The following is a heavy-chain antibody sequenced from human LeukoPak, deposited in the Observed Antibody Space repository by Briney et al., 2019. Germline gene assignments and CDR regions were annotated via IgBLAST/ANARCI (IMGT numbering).Heavy chain of an antibody. Sequence: SETLSLTCAVYGESLSKYYWTWIRQSPGKGLEWIGEINHSGSTNYNPSLKSRVTISVDTSKNQFSLKLSSVTAADTAVYYCARVSIAAAGLEDYWGQGTLVTVSS. CDR3: ARVSIAAAGLEDY. J-gene: IGHJ4*02. CDR1: GESLSKYY. V-gene: IGHV4-34*01. D-gene: IGHD6-13*01. CDR2: INHSGST.